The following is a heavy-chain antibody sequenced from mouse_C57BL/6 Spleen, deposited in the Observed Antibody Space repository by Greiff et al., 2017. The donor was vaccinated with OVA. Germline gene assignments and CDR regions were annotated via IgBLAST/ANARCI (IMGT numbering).Heavy chain of an antibody. CDR3: ARTYGSTLFDY. Sequence: VQLQQSGPVLVKPGASVKMSCKASGYTFTDYYMNWVKQSHGKSLEWIGVINPYNGGTSYNQKFKGKATLTVDKSSSTAYMELNSLTSEDSAVYYCARTYGSTLFDYWGQGTTLTVSS. CDR1: GYTFTDYY. CDR2: INPYNGGT. V-gene: IGHV1-19*01. D-gene: IGHD1-1*01. J-gene: IGHJ2*01.